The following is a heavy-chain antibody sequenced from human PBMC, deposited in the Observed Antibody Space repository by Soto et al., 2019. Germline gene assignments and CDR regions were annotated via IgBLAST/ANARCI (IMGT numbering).Heavy chain of an antibody. CDR3: AADLLIAVAGTLRDS. V-gene: IGHV1-24*01. J-gene: IGHJ4*02. Sequence: GESLKISCKGSGYSFTSYWISWVRQAPGKGLEWMGGFDPEDGETIYAQKFQGRVSMTEDTSTDTAYMELSSLRSEDTAVYYCAADLLIAVAGTLRDSWGQGTLVT. D-gene: IGHD6-19*01. CDR2: FDPEDGET. CDR1: GYSFTSYW.